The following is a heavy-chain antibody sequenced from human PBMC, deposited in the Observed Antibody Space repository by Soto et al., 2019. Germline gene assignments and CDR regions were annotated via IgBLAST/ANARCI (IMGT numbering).Heavy chain of an antibody. CDR3: ANDYNNYEGHGMDV. CDR2: IIPIFVTA. D-gene: IGHD4-4*01. J-gene: IGHJ6*02. Sequence: QVQLVQSGAEVKKPGSSVKVSCKTSGVTFSTYTINWVRQAPGQGLEWMGGIIPIFVTANYAQKFQGRVTITADKSTSTAYMELSSLTSEDTAIYYCANDYNNYEGHGMDVWGQGTPVTVSS. V-gene: IGHV1-69*06. CDR1: GVTFSTYT.